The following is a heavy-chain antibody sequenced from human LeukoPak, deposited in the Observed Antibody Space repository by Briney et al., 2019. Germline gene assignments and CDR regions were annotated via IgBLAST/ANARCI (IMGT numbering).Heavy chain of an antibody. Sequence: SETLSLTCTVSGGSISSYNWSWIGQLPGKGLEWIGNIYYSGSTNSNHSLKSRVTISIDTSKNHLSLTLSTVTAAGTAVYNGARLAYSGYVTHYYYMDGWGKGTTVTVSS. D-gene: IGHD5-12*01. V-gene: IGHV4-59*01. CDR2: IYYSGST. J-gene: IGHJ6*03. CDR3: ARLAYSGYVTHYYYMDG. CDR1: GGSISSYN.